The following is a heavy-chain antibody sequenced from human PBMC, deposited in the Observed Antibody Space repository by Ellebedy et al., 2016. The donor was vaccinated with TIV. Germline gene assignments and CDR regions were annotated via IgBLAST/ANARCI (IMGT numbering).Heavy chain of an antibody. CDR3: TADAGGQFSYASE. CDR2: IRARAHGGTS. CDR1: GFTFGDYA. V-gene: IGHV3-49*03. Sequence: GESLKISCQGSGFTFGDYAMTWFRQTQGKGLEWLGFIRARAHGGTSEHAASVKDRFAISRDDSKSIAYLQMSGLKAEDTAVYYCTADAGGQFSYASEWGQGTLVTVSS. J-gene: IGHJ4*02. D-gene: IGHD3-16*01.